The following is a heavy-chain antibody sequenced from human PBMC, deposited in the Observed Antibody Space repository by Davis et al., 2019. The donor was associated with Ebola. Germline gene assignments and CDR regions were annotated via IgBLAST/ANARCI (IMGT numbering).Heavy chain of an antibody. CDR3: ATPSIAARNYYYYGMDV. D-gene: IGHD6-6*01. J-gene: IGHJ6*02. CDR2: INPDGGSI. CDR1: GYRFTSHF. V-gene: IGHV1-46*01. Sequence: ASVKVSCKPSGYRFTSHFIHWARQAPGRGLEWMGVINPDGGSILYAQKFQGRVTITRDTSASTAYMELSSLRSEDTAVYYCATPSIAARNYYYYGMDVWGQGTTVTVSS.